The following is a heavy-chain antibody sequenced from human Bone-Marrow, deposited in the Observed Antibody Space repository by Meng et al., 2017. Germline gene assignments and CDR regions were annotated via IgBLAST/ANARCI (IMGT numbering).Heavy chain of an antibody. CDR1: GGSVNSGSYA. CDR3: ARGQYY. CDR2: IYYSGTT. J-gene: IGHJ4*02. Sequence: QVQLQESGPGLVRPSETLSLHCTVSGGSVNSGSYAWSWIRQPPGKGLEWIGNIYYSGTTNYNPSLKSRVTISIDASKNQFSLMLSSLTAADTAVYYCARGQYYWGQGTLVTVSS. V-gene: IGHV4-61*01.